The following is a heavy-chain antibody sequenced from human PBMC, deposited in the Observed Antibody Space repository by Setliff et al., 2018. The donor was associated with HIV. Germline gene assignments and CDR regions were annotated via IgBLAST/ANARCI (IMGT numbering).Heavy chain of an antibody. J-gene: IGHJ4*02. D-gene: IGHD3-22*01. CDR2: VSHSGST. CDR3: ARAGDSRAYYSLDS. Sequence: SETLSLTCNVSSGSISYYYWSWVRQPPGRGLEWIGYVSHSGSTSYNPSLNSRVTMSVDTSRDQFSLKVRSVTAADTAVYYCARAGDSRAYYSLDSWGQGTLVTVSS. V-gene: IGHV4-59*01. CDR1: SGSISYYY.